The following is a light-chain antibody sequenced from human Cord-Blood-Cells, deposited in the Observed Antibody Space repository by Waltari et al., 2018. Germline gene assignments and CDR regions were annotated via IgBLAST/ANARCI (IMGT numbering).Light chain of an antibody. Sequence: QSPLTQPASASGSPGQSTTISCTGTSSDVAGHNYVSWYQQHPGKAPKLLIYDVSKRPSGVSNRFSGSKSGNTASLTISGLQAEDEAYYYCSSYTSSSTVFGGGTQLTVL. CDR2: DVS. CDR1: SSDVAGHNY. CDR3: SSYTSSSTV. J-gene: IGLJ7*01. V-gene: IGLV2-14*01.